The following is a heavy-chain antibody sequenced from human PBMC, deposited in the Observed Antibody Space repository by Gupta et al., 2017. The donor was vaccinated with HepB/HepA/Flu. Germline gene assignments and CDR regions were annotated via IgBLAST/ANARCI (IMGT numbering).Heavy chain of an antibody. V-gene: IGHV4-39*01. CDR2: IYYSGST. D-gene: IGHD3-9*01. CDR3: ARHAHSGHYDILIGYYNVGGEQQDY. Sequence: QLQLQESGPGLVKPSETLSLTCTVSGGSISSSSYYWGWIRQPPGKGLEWIGSIYYSGSTYYNPSLKSRVTISVDTSKNQFSLKLSSVTAADTAVYYCARHAHSGHYDILIGYYNVGGEQQDYWGQGTLVTVSS. J-gene: IGHJ4*02. CDR1: GGSISSSSYY.